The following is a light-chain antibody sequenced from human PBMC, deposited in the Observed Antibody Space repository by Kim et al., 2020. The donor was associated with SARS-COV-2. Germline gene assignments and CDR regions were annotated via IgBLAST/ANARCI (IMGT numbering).Light chain of an antibody. Sequence: DIQMTQSPSSLSASVGDRVTISCRASQDISYYLAWFKQIPGKAPKSLIYAASSLQSGVPSRFSGSGSGTDFTLTISSQQPEDFATYCCQQYDNYLCTFGKGTKLEI. J-gene: IGKJ1*01. CDR2: AAS. CDR3: QQYDNYLCT. V-gene: IGKV1-16*01. CDR1: QDISYY.